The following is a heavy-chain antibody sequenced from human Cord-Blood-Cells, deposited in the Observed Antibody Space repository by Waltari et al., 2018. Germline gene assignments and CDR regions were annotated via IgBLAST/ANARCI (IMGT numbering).Heavy chain of an antibody. V-gene: IGHV1-58*01. CDR1: GFTFTSSA. CDR3: AADHCSGGSCYRDHY. J-gene: IGHJ4*02. D-gene: IGHD2-15*01. CDR2: IVVGSGNT. Sequence: QMQLVQSGPEVKKPGTSVKVSCKASGFTFTSSAVQWVRQARGQRLEWIGWIVVGSGNTNYAQKLQERVTIARDMSTSTAYMELSSLRSEDTAVYYCAADHCSGGSCYRDHYWGQGTLVTVSS.